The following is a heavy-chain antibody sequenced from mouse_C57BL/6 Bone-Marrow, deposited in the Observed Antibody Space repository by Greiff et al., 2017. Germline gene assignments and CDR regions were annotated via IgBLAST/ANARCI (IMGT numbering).Heavy chain of an antibody. CDR3: ARGYGSSPFAY. CDR2: IDPEDGET. CDR1: GFNIKDYY. J-gene: IGHJ3*01. V-gene: IGHV14-2*01. Sequence: EVQLVESGAELVKPGASVKLSCTASGFNIKDYYMHWVKQRTEQGLEWIGRIDPEDGETKYAPKFQGKATMTADTSSNTAYLRLSSLTSEDTAFYYCARGYGSSPFAYWGQGTLVTVSA. D-gene: IGHD1-1*01.